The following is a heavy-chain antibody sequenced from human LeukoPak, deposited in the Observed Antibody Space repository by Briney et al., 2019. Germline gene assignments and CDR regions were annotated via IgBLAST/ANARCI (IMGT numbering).Heavy chain of an antibody. D-gene: IGHD2-15*01. J-gene: IGHJ4*02. CDR3: AREGDCSDYACYSSPLDR. Sequence: SETLSLTCNVSGYSINSGYYWGWIRQPPGKGLEWIGSVMVSRRTYYNPSLKSRVTISGDTSKNQFSLKLSSVTAADMAVYYCAREGDCSDYACYSSPLDRWGQGTLVTVSS. V-gene: IGHV4-38-2*02. CDR2: VMVSRRT. CDR1: GYSINSGYY.